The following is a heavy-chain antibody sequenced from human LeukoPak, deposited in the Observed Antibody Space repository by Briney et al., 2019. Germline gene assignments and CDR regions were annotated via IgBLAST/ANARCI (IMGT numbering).Heavy chain of an antibody. D-gene: IGHD1-26*01. V-gene: IGHV3-30*02. CDR1: GFTFRSYG. Sequence: GGSLRLSCAASGFTFRSYGMHWVRQAPGKGLEWVTFTDSVKGRFTISRDNSKNTLYLQMNSLRAEDTAVYYCAKEEGATDYWGQGTLVTVSS. CDR2: T. J-gene: IGHJ4*02. CDR3: AKEEGATDY.